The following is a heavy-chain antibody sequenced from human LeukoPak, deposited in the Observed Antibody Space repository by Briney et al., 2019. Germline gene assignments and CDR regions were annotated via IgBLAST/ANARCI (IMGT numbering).Heavy chain of an antibody. D-gene: IGHD6-13*01. V-gene: IGHV3-23*01. J-gene: IGHJ4*02. Sequence: AGGSVRLSCAASGFTFSSYAISWVRQAPGKGLEWVSAISGSGGSTYYADSVKGRFTISRDNSKNTLYLQMNSLRAEDTAVYYCAKAYSSSWYGGMVFDYWGQGTLATVSS. CDR2: ISGSGGST. CDR3: AKAYSSSWYGGMVFDY. CDR1: GFTFSSYA.